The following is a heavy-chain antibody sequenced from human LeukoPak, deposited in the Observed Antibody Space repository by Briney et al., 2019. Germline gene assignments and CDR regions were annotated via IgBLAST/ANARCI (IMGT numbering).Heavy chain of an antibody. CDR2: ISAYNGNT. D-gene: IGHD2-15*01. CDR3: ASVYCSGGSCPTGLDY. J-gene: IGHJ4*02. CDR1: GYTFTSYG. V-gene: IGHV1-18*01. Sequence: ASVKVSCKASGYTFTSYGISWVRQAPGQGLEWMGWISAYNGNTNYAQKLQGRVTMATDTSTSTAYMELRSLRSDDTAVYYCASVYCSGGSCPTGLDYWGQGTLVTVSS.